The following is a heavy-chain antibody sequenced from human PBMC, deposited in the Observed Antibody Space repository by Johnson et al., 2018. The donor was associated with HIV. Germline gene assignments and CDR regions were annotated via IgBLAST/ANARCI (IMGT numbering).Heavy chain of an antibody. V-gene: IGHV3-30*02. Sequence: QVQLVESGGGVVQPGGSLRLSCVASGFSFSHYGMHWVRQGPGKGLEWVAFIPYDGSKTYYGDSVKGRLTISRDNSKNTLYLQMNSLGAEDTAVYYCANSDSSEMKLGAFDIWGQGTMVTVS. CDR3: ANSDSSEMKLGAFDI. CDR1: GFSFSHYG. CDR2: IPYDGSKT. D-gene: IGHD2-21*01. J-gene: IGHJ3*02.